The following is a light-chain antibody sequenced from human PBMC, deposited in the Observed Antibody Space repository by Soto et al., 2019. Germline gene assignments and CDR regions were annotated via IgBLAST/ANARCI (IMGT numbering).Light chain of an antibody. Sequence: QSVLTQPPSASGTPGQRVTISCSGSSSNIGTNTVIWYQQLPGAAPKLLIYSDNKRPSGVSARFSGSKSGTSASLAISGVQSDDEAGYYFAAWDGSPVVFGGGTKLTVL. CDR1: SSNIGTNT. J-gene: IGLJ2*01. CDR2: SDN. CDR3: AAWDGSPVV. V-gene: IGLV1-44*01.